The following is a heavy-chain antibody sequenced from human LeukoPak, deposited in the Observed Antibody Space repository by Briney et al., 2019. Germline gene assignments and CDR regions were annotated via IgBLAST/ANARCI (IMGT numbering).Heavy chain of an antibody. CDR3: ARENPVVPAAGVFDI. D-gene: IGHD2-2*01. V-gene: IGHV1-18*01. Sequence: ASVKVSCKASGYTFNSYGISWVRQAPGQGLEWMGWISAYNGNTNYAQKVQDRVTMTTDTSTSTAYMELRSLRSDDTAVYYCARENPVVPAAGVFDIWGQGTMVTVSS. CDR2: ISAYNGNT. CDR1: GYTFNSYG. J-gene: IGHJ3*02.